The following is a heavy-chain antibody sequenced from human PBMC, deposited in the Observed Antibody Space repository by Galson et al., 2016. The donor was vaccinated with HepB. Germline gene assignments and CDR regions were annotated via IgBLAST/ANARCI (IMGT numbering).Heavy chain of an antibody. CDR3: AKESPYSNVRQYYLEN. CDR1: GFTFSNYA. CDR2: ISGVSDRT. Sequence: GSLRLSCAASGFTFSNYAMSWVRQAPGKGPEWVSAISGVSDRTYYAGSMKDRFIISRDDSRNMLFLQLNSLRAEDTAIYYCAKESPYSNVRQYYLENWGLGTLVTVSS. D-gene: IGHD4-11*01. J-gene: IGHJ4*01. V-gene: IGHV3-23*01.